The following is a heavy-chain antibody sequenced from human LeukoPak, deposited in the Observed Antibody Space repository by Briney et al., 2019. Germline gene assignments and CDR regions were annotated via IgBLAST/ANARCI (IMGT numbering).Heavy chain of an antibody. J-gene: IGHJ6*03. CDR3: ARDRLTYYYYYYMDV. D-gene: IGHD6-25*01. CDR1: GFTFSTYA. CDR2: ISSNGSST. Sequence: GGSLRLSCAASGFTFSTYAMHWVRQAPGKGLEYVSAISSNGSSTYYGNSVKGRFTISRDNSKNTLYLQMGSLRGEDMAVYYCARDRLTYYYYYYMDVWGKGTTVTVSS. V-gene: IGHV3-64*01.